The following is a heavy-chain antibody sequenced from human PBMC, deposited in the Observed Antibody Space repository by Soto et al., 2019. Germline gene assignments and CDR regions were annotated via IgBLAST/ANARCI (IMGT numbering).Heavy chain of an antibody. Sequence: SETLSLTCTVSGGSISSGGYYWSWIRQHPGKGLEWIGYIYYSGSTYYNPSLKSRVTISVDTSKNQFSLKLSSVTAADTAVYYCARVPGVRLYNWFDPWGQGTLVTVSS. CDR1: GGSISSGGYY. D-gene: IGHD5-12*01. CDR3: ARVPGVRLYNWFDP. CDR2: IYYSGST. V-gene: IGHV4-31*03. J-gene: IGHJ5*02.